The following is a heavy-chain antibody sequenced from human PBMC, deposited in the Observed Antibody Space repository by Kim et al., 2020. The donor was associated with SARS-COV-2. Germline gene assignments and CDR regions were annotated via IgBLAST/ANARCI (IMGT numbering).Heavy chain of an antibody. CDR3: ASWAAAAGRGWFDP. J-gene: IGHJ5*02. CDR1: GGSISSGGYY. CDR2: IYYSGST. Sequence: SETLSLTCTVSGGSISSGGYYWSWIRQHPGKGLEWIGYIYYSGSTYYNPSLKSRVTISVDTSKNQFSLKLSSVTAADTAVYYCASWAAAAGRGWFDPWGQGTLVTVSS. D-gene: IGHD6-13*01. V-gene: IGHV4-31*03.